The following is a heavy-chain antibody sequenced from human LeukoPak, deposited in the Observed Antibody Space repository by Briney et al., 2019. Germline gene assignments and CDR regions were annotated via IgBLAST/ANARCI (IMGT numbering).Heavy chain of an antibody. CDR2: ICYSGST. D-gene: IGHD3-22*01. Sequence: SQTLSLTCTVSGGSISSGDYYWSWIRQPPGKGLEWIGYICYSGSTYYNPSLKSRVTISVDTSKNQFSLKLSSVTAADTAVYYCARVDYYDSSGYEFDYWGQGTLVTVSS. CDR1: GGSISSGDYY. J-gene: IGHJ4*02. CDR3: ARVDYYDSSGYEFDY. V-gene: IGHV4-30-4*01.